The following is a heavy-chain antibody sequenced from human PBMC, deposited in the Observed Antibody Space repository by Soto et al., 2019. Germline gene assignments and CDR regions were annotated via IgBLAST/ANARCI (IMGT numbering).Heavy chain of an antibody. D-gene: IGHD6-19*01. CDR1: GFTFSSYA. CDR3: AKGGIYTSGWHG. J-gene: IGHJ4*02. CDR2: ISSGSGGTT. V-gene: IGHV3-23*01. Sequence: EVQLLESGGGLVQPGGSLRLSCAASGFTFSSYAMNWVRQAPGKGLEWVSVISSGSGGTTYYADSVKGRFTISRDNSKSTLFLQMNSLRAEDTAVYYCAKGGIYTSGWHGWGQGTLVTVSS.